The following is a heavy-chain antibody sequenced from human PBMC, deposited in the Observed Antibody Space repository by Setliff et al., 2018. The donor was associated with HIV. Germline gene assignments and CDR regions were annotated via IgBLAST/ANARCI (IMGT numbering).Heavy chain of an antibody. J-gene: IGHJ4*02. CDR3: TTRGTWDYRDYFDY. D-gene: IGHD1-26*01. Sequence: GGSLRLSCAASGLLFTNAWMSWVRQAPGKGLEWVGRIKTKTDGGTTDYAAPVKGRFTISIDDSKKMLYLQMNSLKTEDTAVYYCTTRGTWDYRDYFDYWGQGTLVTVSS. V-gene: IGHV3-15*01. CDR1: GLLFTNAW. CDR2: IKTKTDGGTT.